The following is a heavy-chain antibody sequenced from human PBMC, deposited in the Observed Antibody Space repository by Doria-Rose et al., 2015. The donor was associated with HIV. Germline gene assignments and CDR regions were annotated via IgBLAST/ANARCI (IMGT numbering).Heavy chain of an antibody. CDR3: AKAPIIGPKYYFYMDV. V-gene: IGHV3-9*01. Sequence: VQLVQSGGGLVQPGRSLRLSCVGSGFSFESYAMHWVRLAPGKGLAWVAGISLDSGAKGNADSVEGRVTISRDNAKKSVYLEMRSLRPENTAFYYCAKAPIIGPKYYFYMDVWGKGTSVTVSS. D-gene: IGHD3-3*01. CDR1: GFSFESYA. J-gene: IGHJ6*03. CDR2: ISLDSGAK.